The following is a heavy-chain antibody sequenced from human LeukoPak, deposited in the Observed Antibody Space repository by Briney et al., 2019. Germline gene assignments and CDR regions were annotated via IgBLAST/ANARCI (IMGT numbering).Heavy chain of an antibody. V-gene: IGHV1-69*13. CDR3: ARVLRVVVITTRGAFDI. CDR2: IIPIFGTA. Sequence: PKASVKVSCKASGGTFSSYAISWVRQAPGQGLEWMGGIIPIFGTANYAQKFQGRVTITADESTSTAYMELRSLRSDDTAVYYCARVLRVVVITTRGAFDIWGQGTMVTVSS. CDR1: GGTFSSYA. J-gene: IGHJ3*02. D-gene: IGHD3-22*01.